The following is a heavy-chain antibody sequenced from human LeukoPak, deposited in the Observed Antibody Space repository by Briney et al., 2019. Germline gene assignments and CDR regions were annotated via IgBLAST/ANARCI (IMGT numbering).Heavy chain of an antibody. D-gene: IGHD4-17*01. CDR3: ATTRYDAFDI. V-gene: IGHV3-48*03. CDR2: ISNSGSTI. Sequence: GGSLRLACAASGLTFSNYEMNWVRQAPGKGLEWVSYISNSGSTIYYADSVKGRFTISRDNAKNSLYLQMNSLRAEDTAVYYCATTRYDAFDIWGQGTMVTVSS. CDR1: GLTFSNYE. J-gene: IGHJ3*02.